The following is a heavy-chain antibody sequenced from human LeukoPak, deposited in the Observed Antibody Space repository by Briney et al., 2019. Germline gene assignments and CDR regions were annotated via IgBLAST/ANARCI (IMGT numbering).Heavy chain of an antibody. CDR3: AGRYDSSGYPLH. CDR1: GFTFSSYG. D-gene: IGHD3-22*01. Sequence: GGSLRLSCAASGFTFSSYGMSWVRQAPGKGLEWVSAISGSGGSTYYADSVKGRFTISRDNSKNTLYLQMNSLRAEDTAVYYCAGRYDSSGYPLHWGQGTLVTVSS. CDR2: ISGSGGST. V-gene: IGHV3-23*01. J-gene: IGHJ4*02.